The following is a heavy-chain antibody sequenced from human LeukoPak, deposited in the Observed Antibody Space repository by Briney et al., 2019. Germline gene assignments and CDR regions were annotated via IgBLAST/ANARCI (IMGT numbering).Heavy chain of an antibody. CDR3: ARGSPTLFDY. Sequence: SETLSLTCTVSGGSISSSSYYWGWIRQPPGKGLEWIGSIYYSGSTYYNPSLKSRVTISVDTSKNQFSLKLSSVTAADTAVYYCARGSPTLFDYWGQGTLVTASS. CDR2: IYYSGST. V-gene: IGHV4-39*07. J-gene: IGHJ4*02. CDR1: GGSISSSSYY.